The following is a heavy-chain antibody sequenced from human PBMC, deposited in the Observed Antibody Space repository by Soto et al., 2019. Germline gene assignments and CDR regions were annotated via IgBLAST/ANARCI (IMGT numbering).Heavy chain of an antibody. J-gene: IGHJ5*02. Sequence: QVQLVESGGGVVQPGRSLRLSCAASGFTFSSYGMHWVRQAPGKGLEWVAVISYDGSNKYYADSVKGRFTISRDNSKNTLYLQMNSLRAEDTAVYYCAKRLASSLRFLEWSPNWFYPWGQGTLVTVSS. CDR3: AKRLASSLRFLEWSPNWFYP. CDR2: ISYDGSNK. V-gene: IGHV3-30*18. D-gene: IGHD3-3*01. CDR1: GFTFSSYG.